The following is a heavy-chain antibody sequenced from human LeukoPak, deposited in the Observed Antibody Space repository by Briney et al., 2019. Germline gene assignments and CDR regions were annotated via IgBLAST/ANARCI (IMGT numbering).Heavy chain of an antibody. J-gene: IGHJ4*02. D-gene: IGHD3-3*01. V-gene: IGHV3-49*04. Sequence: GSLRLSCTASGFTFGEYAMSWVRQAPGKGLEWVGFIRSKAYGGTTEYAASVKGRFTISRDDSKSIAYLQMNSLKTEDTAVYYCTREFITIFGVVIIQGDYWGQGTLVTVSS. CDR3: TREFITIFGVVIIQGDY. CDR1: GFTFGEYA. CDR2: IRSKAYGGTT.